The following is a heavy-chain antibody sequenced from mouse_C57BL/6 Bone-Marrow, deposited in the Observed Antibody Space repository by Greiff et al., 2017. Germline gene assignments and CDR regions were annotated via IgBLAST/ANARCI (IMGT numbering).Heavy chain of an antibody. CDR2: IHPNSGST. Sequence: VQLQQPGAELVKPGASVKLSCKASGYTFTSYWMHWVKQRPGQGLEWIGMIHPNSGSTNYNEKFKSKATLTVDKSSSTAYMQLSSLTSEDSAVYYCARRGYGSSYGRTLFDYWGQGTTLTVSS. CDR1: GYTFTSYW. CDR3: ARRGYGSSYGRTLFDY. J-gene: IGHJ2*01. V-gene: IGHV1-64*01. D-gene: IGHD1-1*01.